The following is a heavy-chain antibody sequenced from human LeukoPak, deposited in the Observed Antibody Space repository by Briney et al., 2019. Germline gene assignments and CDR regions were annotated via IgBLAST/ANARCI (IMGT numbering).Heavy chain of an antibody. CDR3: ARGDTYYYAAYNV. Sequence: GESLKISCQGYGYNFTSDWIAWVRQMPGEGLEWMGIIYPGDSDTIYSPSFQGQVTISADKSIRTAHLQWSSLKASDTAMYYCARGDTYYYAAYNVWGQGTMVTVSS. CDR2: IYPGDSDT. V-gene: IGHV5-51*01. CDR1: GYNFTSDW. J-gene: IGHJ3*01. D-gene: IGHD3-10*01.